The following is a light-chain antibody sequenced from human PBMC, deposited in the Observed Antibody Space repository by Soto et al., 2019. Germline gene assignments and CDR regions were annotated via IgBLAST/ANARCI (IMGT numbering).Light chain of an antibody. J-gene: IGKJ1*01. V-gene: IGKV3-20*01. CDR2: GAS. CDR3: HQDGSSPQT. CDR1: QSVTSSY. Sequence: EIVLTQSPGTLSLSPGERATLSCRASQSVTSSYLAWYQQKPGQAPSLLIYGASSRATGIPDRFSGSGSGTDFTLTISRLEPEDFAVYYCHQDGSSPQTFGQGTKVEIK.